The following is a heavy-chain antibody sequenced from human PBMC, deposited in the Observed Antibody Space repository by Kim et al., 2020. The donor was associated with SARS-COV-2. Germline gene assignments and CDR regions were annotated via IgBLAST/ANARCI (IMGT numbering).Heavy chain of an antibody. Sequence: KFQGGVTMTRDTSTSAVYMELSSLRSEDTAVYYCARDHSSSWYGEEVFDYWGQGTLVTVSS. D-gene: IGHD6-13*01. J-gene: IGHJ4*02. V-gene: IGHV1-46*01. CDR3: ARDHSSSWYGEEVFDY.